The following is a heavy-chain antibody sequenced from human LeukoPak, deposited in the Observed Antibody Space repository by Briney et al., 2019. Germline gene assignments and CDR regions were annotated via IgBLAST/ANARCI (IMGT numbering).Heavy chain of an antibody. V-gene: IGHV3-21*01. Sequence: GGSLRLSCAASGFTFSSYSMNWVRQAAGKGLEGVSSISSSSSYIYYADSVKRPFTISRDNAKNSLYLQMNSLRAEDTAVYYCARGPAMIVVVNGPEYFQHWGQGTLVTVSS. D-gene: IGHD3-22*01. CDR1: GFTFSSYS. CDR3: ARGPAMIVVVNGPEYFQH. J-gene: IGHJ1*01. CDR2: ISSSSSYI.